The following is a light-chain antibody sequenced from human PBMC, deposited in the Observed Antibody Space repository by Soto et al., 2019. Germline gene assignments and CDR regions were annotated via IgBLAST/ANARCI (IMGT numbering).Light chain of an antibody. V-gene: IGKV3-11*01. Sequence: EIVLTQSPATLSLSPGERATLSCRASQSVSSYLAWYQQKPGQAPRLLIYDASNRATGIPARFSGSGSGTDFTLTISSIEHDVFAVFYCQQRSNWLTFGGGTKVEIK. CDR1: QSVSSY. CDR2: DAS. CDR3: QQRSNWLT. J-gene: IGKJ4*01.